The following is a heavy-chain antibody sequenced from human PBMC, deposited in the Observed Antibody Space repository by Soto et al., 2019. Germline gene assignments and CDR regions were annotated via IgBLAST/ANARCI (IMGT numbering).Heavy chain of an antibody. CDR1: GFTFSSYA. D-gene: IGHD3-22*01. CDR3: ASPSSKAYDSSGYYYGGSSVAFDI. Sequence: GGSLRLSCAASGFTFSSYAMHWVRQAPGKGLEWVAVISYDGSNKYYADSVKGRFTISRDNSKNTLYLQMNSLRAEDTAVYYCASPSSKAYDSSGYYYGGSSVAFDIWGQGTMVTVSS. CDR2: ISYDGSNK. J-gene: IGHJ3*02. V-gene: IGHV3-30-3*01.